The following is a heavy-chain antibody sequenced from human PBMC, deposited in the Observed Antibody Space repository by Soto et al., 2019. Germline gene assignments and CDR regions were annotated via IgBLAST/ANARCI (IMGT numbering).Heavy chain of an antibody. CDR1: GGTFGSDA. CDR2: IIPLFGTT. D-gene: IGHD3-10*01. J-gene: IGHJ4*02. Sequence: QVQLVQSGAEVKKPGSSVKVSCKASGGTFGSDAISWVRQAPGQGLEWMGGIIPLFGTTNYAQKFQGRVSMAAVXYTSTAYMELGSLRSDDTAVYCCARGFGRGQPDDSWGQGTLVTVSS. CDR3: ARGFGRGQPDDS. V-gene: IGHV1-69*12.